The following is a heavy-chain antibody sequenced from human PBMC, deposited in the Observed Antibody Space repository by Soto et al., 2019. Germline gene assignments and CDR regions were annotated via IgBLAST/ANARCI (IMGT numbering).Heavy chain of an antibody. CDR3: ARDADSSGYYYYFDY. J-gene: IGHJ4*02. CDR1: GYTFTGYY. CDR2: INPNSGGT. V-gene: IGHV1-2*04. D-gene: IGHD3-22*01. Sequence: ASVKVSCKASGYTFTGYYMHWVRQAPGQGLEWMGWINPNSGGTNYAQKFQGWVTMTRDTSISTAYMELSRLRSDDTAVYYCARDADSSGYYYYFDYWGQGTLVTVSS.